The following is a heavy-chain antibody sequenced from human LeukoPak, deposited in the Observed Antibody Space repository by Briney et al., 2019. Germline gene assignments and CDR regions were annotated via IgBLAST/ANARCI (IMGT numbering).Heavy chain of an antibody. CDR1: GYTFTSYG. CDR2: ISAYNGNT. D-gene: IGHD2-15*01. CDR3: ARLIVVVVAAHYYYYYMDV. J-gene: IGHJ6*03. Sequence: GASVKVSCKASGYTFTSYGISWVRQAPGQGLEWMGWISAYNGNTNYAQKLQGRVTMTTDTSTSTAYMELRSLRSDDTAVYYCARLIVVVVAAHYYYYYMDVWGKGTTVTVSS. V-gene: IGHV1-18*01.